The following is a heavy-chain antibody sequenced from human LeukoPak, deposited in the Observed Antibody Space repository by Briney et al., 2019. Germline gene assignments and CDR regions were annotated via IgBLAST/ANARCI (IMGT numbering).Heavy chain of an antibody. J-gene: IGHJ3*02. CDR1: GGTFSSYA. Sequence: ASVKVSCKASGGTFSSYAISWVRQAPGQGLEWMGGIIPTFGTANYAQKFQGRVTITADESTSTAYMELSSLRSEDTAVYYCASGAGEAYAFDIWGQGTMVTVSS. V-gene: IGHV1-69*13. CDR3: ASGAGEAYAFDI. D-gene: IGHD3-16*01. CDR2: IIPTFGTA.